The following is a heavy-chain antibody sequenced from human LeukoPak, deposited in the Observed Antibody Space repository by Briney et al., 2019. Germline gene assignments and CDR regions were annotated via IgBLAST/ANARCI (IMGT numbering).Heavy chain of an antibody. D-gene: IGHD3-10*01. V-gene: IGHV4-30-4*01. J-gene: IGHJ4*02. CDR1: GGSISSGDYY. Sequence: PSETLSLTCTVSGGSISSGDYYWSWIRQPPGKGLEWIGYIYYSGSTYYNPSLKSRVTISVDTSKNQFSLKLSSVTAADTAVYYCARGAIWFGELSTYLDYWGQGTLVTVSS. CDR2: IYYSGST. CDR3: ARGAIWFGELSTYLDY.